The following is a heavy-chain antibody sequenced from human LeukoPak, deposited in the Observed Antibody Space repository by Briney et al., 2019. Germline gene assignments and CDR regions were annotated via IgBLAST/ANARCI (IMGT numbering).Heavy chain of an antibody. D-gene: IGHD3-22*01. CDR3: ARGRYDEWLLLAAAFDI. Sequence: PGGSLRLSCAASGFTFSSYAMSWVRQAPGKGLEWIGEINHSGSTNYNPSLKSRVTISVDTSKNQFSLKLSSVTAADTAVYYCARGRYDEWLLLAAAFDIWGQGTMVTVSS. CDR1: GFTFSSYA. V-gene: IGHV4-34*01. CDR2: INHSGST. J-gene: IGHJ3*02.